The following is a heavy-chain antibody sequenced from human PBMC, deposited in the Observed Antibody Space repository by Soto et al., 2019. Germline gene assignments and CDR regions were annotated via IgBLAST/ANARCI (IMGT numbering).Heavy chain of an antibody. CDR3: TRRYNWNDYYFDH. J-gene: IGHJ4*02. CDR2: SYYSGTS. V-gene: IGHV4-39*01. Sequence: PSDTLSLTCTVSGGSIRVQSYYWTWIRQTPGKGLEWVGSSYYSGTSYFNPALKGRVTISVDTSTNQFSLRLTSVTAADTAVYYGTRRYNWNDYYFDHWGQGTLGNGSS. D-gene: IGHD1-20*01. CDR1: GGSIRVQSYY.